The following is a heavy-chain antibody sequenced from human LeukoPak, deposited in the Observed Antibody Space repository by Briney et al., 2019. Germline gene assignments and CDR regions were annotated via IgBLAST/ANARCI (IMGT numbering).Heavy chain of an antibody. V-gene: IGHV1-18*01. D-gene: IGHD3-10*01. CDR1: GYTFTSYG. CDR3: ARPSRVWFGESNAFDI. CDR2: ISAYNGNT. J-gene: IGHJ3*02. Sequence: GASVKVSCKASGYTFTSYGISWVRQAPGQGLEWMGWISAYNGNTNCAQKLQGRVTMNTDTSTRTAYMELRSLRSDDTAVYYCARPSRVWFGESNAFDIWGQGTMVTVSS.